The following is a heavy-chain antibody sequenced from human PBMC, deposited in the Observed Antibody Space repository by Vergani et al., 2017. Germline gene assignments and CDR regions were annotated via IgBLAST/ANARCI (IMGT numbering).Heavy chain of an antibody. CDR3: AKAPGYYYDSSAGYFDY. J-gene: IGHJ4*02. CDR2: ISSSSSYI. V-gene: IGHV3-21*01. D-gene: IGHD3-22*01. CDR1: GFTFSSYS. Sequence: EVQLVESGGGLVKPGGSLRLSCAASGFTFSSYSMNWVRQAPGKGLEWVSSISSSSSYIYYADSVKGRFTISRDNAKNSLYLQMNSLRAEDTAVYYCAKAPGYYYDSSAGYFDYWGQGTLVTVSS.